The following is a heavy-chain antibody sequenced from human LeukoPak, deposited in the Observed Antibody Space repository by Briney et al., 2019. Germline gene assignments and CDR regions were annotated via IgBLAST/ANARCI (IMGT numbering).Heavy chain of an antibody. J-gene: IGHJ4*02. Sequence: PGGSLRLSCAASGFTFSNAWMSWVRQAPGRGLEWVGRIKSKTDGGTTDYAAPVKGRFTISRDDSKNTLYLQMNSLKTEDTAVYYCTTEQWLASFDYWGQGTLVTVSS. CDR3: TTEQWLASFDY. D-gene: IGHD6-19*01. CDR1: GFTFSNAW. V-gene: IGHV3-15*01. CDR2: IKSKTDGGTT.